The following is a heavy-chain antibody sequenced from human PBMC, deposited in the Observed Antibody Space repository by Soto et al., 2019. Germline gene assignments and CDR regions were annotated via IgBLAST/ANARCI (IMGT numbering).Heavy chain of an antibody. CDR3: AREGLGVQLWLGDYYYYGMDV. V-gene: IGHV1-69*12. CDR1: GGTFSSYA. CDR2: IIPIFGTA. D-gene: IGHD5-18*01. Sequence: QVQLVQSGAEVKKPGSSVKVSCKASGGTFSSYAISWVRQAPGQGLEWMGGIIPIFGTANYAQKFQGRATINADESTSTAYMEVSSLRSEYTAVYYCAREGLGVQLWLGDYYYYGMDVWGQGTTVTVSS. J-gene: IGHJ6*02.